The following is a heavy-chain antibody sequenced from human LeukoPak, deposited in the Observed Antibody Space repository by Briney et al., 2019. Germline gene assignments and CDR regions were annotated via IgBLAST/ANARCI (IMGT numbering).Heavy chain of an antibody. D-gene: IGHD3-22*01. CDR3: AKGNYYDSSAYNWFDP. V-gene: IGHV3-30*02. J-gene: IGHJ5*02. Sequence: GGCLRLSCAASGFTFSSYGMHWVRQAPGKGLEWVAFIRYDGSNKYYADSVKGRFTISRDNSKNTLYPQMNSLRAEDTAVYYCAKGNYYDSSAYNWFDPWGQGTLVTISS. CDR2: IRYDGSNK. CDR1: GFTFSSYG.